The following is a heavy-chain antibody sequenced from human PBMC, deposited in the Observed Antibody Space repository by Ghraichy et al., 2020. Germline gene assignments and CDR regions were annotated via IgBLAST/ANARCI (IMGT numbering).Heavy chain of an antibody. CDR2: ISDDASSK. CDR1: GFTFSRYG. CDR3: VKEVGPFSPFDY. Sequence: AGSLRLSCGASGFTFSRYGMHWVRQAPGKGPEWVAGISDDASSKSYADSVKGRLTISRDNTKNTLSLQMNSLIPEDTALYYCVKEVGPFSPFDYWGQGTLVTVSS. V-gene: IGHV3-30*18. J-gene: IGHJ4*02. D-gene: IGHD1-26*01.